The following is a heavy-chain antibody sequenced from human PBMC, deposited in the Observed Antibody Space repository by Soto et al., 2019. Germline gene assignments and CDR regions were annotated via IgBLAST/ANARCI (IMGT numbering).Heavy chain of an antibody. J-gene: IGHJ6*02. V-gene: IGHV4-30-2*01. D-gene: IGHD4-17*01. CDR1: GGYSSSEYYS. CDR3: ATDGEGLRV. CDR2: IYNSGST. Sequence: PSSTVYLNCAVSGGYSSSEYYSWSWIRQPPGKGLEWIGFIYNSGSTYYNSSLKSRVTISVDRSKNHFFLNLTSVTAADTAVYYFATDGEGLRVWGPVTKFIVSS.